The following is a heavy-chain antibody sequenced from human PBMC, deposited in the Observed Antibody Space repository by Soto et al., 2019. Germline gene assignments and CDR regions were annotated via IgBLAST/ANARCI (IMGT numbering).Heavy chain of an antibody. CDR2: IYYSGST. J-gene: IGHJ4*02. D-gene: IGHD3-3*01. Sequence: SETLSLTRTVSGGSVSSGSYYWSWVPQPPGKGLGWIGYIYYSGSTNYNPSLKSRVTISVDTSKNQFSLKLSSVTAADTAVYYCARADEWLLSIDIWGQGTLVTVSS. V-gene: IGHV4-61*01. CDR3: ARADEWLLSIDI. CDR1: GGSVSSGSYY.